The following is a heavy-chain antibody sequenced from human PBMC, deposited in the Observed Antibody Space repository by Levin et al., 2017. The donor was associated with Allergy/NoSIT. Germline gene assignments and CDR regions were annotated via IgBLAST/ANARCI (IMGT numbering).Heavy chain of an antibody. CDR1: GFTFNKFG. D-gene: IGHD2-21*02. J-gene: IGHJ3*01. CDR2: ISFDASQE. Sequence: LSGGSLRLSCAASGFTFNKFGMHWVRQGPGKGLEWVAVISFDASQEYYADSVKGRFTISRDNSKNTLYLQMNSLRPEDTAVYFCAKIGDCSSGVCFWETLHDAFDVWGQGTMVSVSS. CDR3: AKIGDCSSGVCFWETLHDAFDV. V-gene: IGHV3-30*18.